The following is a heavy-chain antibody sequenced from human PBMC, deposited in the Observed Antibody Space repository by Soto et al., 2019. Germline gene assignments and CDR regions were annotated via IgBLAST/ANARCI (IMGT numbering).Heavy chain of an antibody. CDR2: INPNSGAT. CDR3: ARDHNYYDRSGQRFDY. V-gene: IGHV1-2*02. D-gene: IGHD3-22*01. J-gene: IGHJ4*02. Sequence: ASVKVSCKASGYTFTGWYIHWVRQAPGQGLEWMGWINPNSGATNYAQKFQGRVTMTRDTSISTAYMELSRLRYDDTAVYYCARDHNYYDRSGQRFDYWGQGTLVTVSS. CDR1: GYTFTGWY.